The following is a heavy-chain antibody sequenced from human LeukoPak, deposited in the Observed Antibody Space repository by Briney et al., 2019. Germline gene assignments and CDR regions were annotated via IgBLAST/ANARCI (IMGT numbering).Heavy chain of an antibody. CDR1: GFTVSSNY. D-gene: IGHD6-19*01. CDR3: AKATHSQYSSGWYPEPPFDY. V-gene: IGHV3-30*18. CDR2: ISYDGSNK. J-gene: IGHJ4*02. Sequence: GGSLRLSCAASGFTVSSNYMSWVRQAPGKGLEWVAVISYDGSNKYYADSVKGRFTISRDNSKNTLYLQMNSLRAEDTAVYYCAKATHSQYSSGWYPEPPFDYWGQGTLVTVSS.